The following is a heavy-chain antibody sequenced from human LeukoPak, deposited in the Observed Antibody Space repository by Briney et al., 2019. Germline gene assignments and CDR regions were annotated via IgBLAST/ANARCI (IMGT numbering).Heavy chain of an antibody. J-gene: IGHJ4*02. D-gene: IGHD1-26*01. CDR2: INPSDGST. CDR3: ARSCELNSDFDY. V-gene: IGHV1-46*04. CDR1: GYTFTSYY. Sequence: ASVKVSCKASGYTFTSYYMHWVRQAPGQGLEWMGIINPSDGSTSYAQKLQGRVTMTRDTSTSPVYMELSSLRSEDTAVYYCARSCELNSDFDYWGQGTLVTVSS.